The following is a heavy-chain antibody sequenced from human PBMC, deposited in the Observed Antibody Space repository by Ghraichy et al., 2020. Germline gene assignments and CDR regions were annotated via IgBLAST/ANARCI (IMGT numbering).Heavy chain of an antibody. D-gene: IGHD1-20*01. Sequence: SLNISCTVSGGSISSGGYYWSWIRQHPGKGLEWIGYLYYSGSTYYNPSLKSRVTISVDTSKNQFSLKLSSVTAADTALYYCARVRVTGTTLFAFDIWGQGTMVTVSS. V-gene: IGHV4-31*03. CDR1: GGSISSGGYY. CDR3: ARVRVTGTTLFAFDI. J-gene: IGHJ3*02. CDR2: LYYSGST.